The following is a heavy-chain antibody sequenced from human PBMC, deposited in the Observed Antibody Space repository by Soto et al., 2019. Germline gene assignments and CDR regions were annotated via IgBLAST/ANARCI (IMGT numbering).Heavy chain of an antibody. CDR2: IYYSGGP. CDR1: GDSISSSKYY. J-gene: IGHJ4*02. CDR3: ATLPHYGDPNAGF. V-gene: IGHV4-39*02. D-gene: IGHD4-17*01. Sequence: QQQLQESGPGLVKPSETLSLTCTFSGDSISSSKYYWGWIRQPPGKGLEWIGSIYYSGGPYYNSSLKSRVTISVDTSKNHFSLKLTSMTAADTAVYYCATLPHYGDPNAGFWGQGILVTVSS.